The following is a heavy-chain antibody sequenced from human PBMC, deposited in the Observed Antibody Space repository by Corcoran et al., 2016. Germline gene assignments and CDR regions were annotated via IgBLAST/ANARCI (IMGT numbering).Heavy chain of an antibody. CDR3: AKEVGSSGRAGYFY. Sequence: QVQLVESGGGVVQPGRSLRLSCATSGFTFTTSHMHWGRQAPGKGLEWVAGISNDGGSQYYADSVKGRFTISRDNSMNTLFLQMSSLRVEDTALYFCAKEVGSSGRAGYFYWGQGTLATVSS. J-gene: IGHJ4*02. CDR2: ISNDGGSQ. CDR1: GFTFTTSH. D-gene: IGHD6-19*01. V-gene: IGHV3-30*18.